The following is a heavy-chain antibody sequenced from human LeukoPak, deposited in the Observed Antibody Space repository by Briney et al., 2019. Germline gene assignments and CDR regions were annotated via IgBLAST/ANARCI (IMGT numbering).Heavy chain of an antibody. CDR1: GFTFSDYY. J-gene: IGHJ4*02. CDR3: ARDRGYNSDY. CDR2: ISSSGDTI. V-gene: IGHV3-11*04. D-gene: IGHD5-24*01. Sequence: PGGSLRLSCAASGFTFSDYYVSWIRQAPGKGLEWVSHISSSGDTIYYSDSVKGRFTISRDNAKNSLYLQMNSLRAEDTAVYYCARDRGYNSDYWGQGTLVTVSS.